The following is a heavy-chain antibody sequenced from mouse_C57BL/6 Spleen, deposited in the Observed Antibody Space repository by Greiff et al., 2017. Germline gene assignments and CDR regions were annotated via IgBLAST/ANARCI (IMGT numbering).Heavy chain of an antibody. V-gene: IGHV1-80*01. J-gene: IGHJ3*01. CDR3: ARSGDCEETWFAY. CDR2: IYPGDGDT. Sequence: VQLQQSGAELVKPGASVKISCKASGYAFSSYWMNWVKQRPGKGLEWIGQIYPGDGDTNYNEKFKGKATLTADKASSTAYMQLSSLSSEDSAVYFCARSGDCEETWFAYWGQGTLVTVAA. CDR1: GYAFSSYW. D-gene: IGHD3-1*01.